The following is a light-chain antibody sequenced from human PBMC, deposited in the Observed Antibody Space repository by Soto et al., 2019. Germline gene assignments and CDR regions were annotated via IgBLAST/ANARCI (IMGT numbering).Light chain of an antibody. CDR3: QQRSNWPPT. Sequence: EIVLIQSPATLSLSTGERATLSCRASQSVSSYLAWYQQKPGQAPRLLIYDASNRATGIPARFSGSGSGTDFTLTISSLEPEDFAVYYCQQRSNWPPTFGQGTKVDIK. J-gene: IGKJ1*01. CDR2: DAS. CDR1: QSVSSY. V-gene: IGKV3-11*01.